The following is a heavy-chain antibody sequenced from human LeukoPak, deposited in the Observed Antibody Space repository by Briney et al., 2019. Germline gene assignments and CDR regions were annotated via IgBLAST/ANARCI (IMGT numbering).Heavy chain of an antibody. D-gene: IGHD3-22*01. Sequence: GGSLRLSCAASGFSFDDYAMHWVRQAPGKGLEWVSLISGDGGSTYYADSVKGRFTISRDNSKNSLYLQMNSLRTEDTALYYCAGAGDYCDSESLGAFDIWGQGTMVTVSS. CDR1: GFSFDDYA. CDR2: ISGDGGST. V-gene: IGHV3-43*02. J-gene: IGHJ3*02. CDR3: AGAGDYCDSESLGAFDI.